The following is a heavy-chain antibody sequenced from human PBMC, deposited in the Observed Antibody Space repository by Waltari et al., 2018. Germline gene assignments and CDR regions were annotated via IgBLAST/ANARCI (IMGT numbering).Heavy chain of an antibody. CDR2: IYPGDSDT. V-gene: IGHV5-51*01. Sequence: EVQLVQSGAEVKKPGESLKISCKGSGYSFTSYWIGWVRQMPGKGLEWMGIIYPGDSDTRYSPSFQGKVTISADKSISTAYLQWSSLKASDTAMYYCARPNYYDSSGYGAFDYWGQGTLVTVSS. J-gene: IGHJ4*02. CDR1: GYSFTSYW. D-gene: IGHD3-22*01. CDR3: ARPNYYDSSGYGAFDY.